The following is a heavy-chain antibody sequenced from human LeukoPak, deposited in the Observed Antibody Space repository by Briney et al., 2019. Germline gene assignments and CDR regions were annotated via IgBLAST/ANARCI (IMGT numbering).Heavy chain of an antibody. CDR2: INHSGST. CDR3: ARVPLYYDSSALDY. V-gene: IGHV4-34*01. J-gene: IGHJ4*02. CDR1: GGSFSDYY. D-gene: IGHD3-22*01. Sequence: SETLSLTCAVYGGSFSDYYWSWIRQPPGKGLEWIGEINHSGSTNYNPSLKSRVTISVDTSKNQFSLKLSSVTAADTAVYYCARVPLYYDSSALDYWGQGTLVTVSS.